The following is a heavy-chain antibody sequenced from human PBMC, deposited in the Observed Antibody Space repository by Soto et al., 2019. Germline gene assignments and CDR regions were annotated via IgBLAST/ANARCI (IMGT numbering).Heavy chain of an antibody. CDR1: GFTFSSYG. J-gene: IGHJ3*02. CDR3: AREDKQLVAFDI. D-gene: IGHD6-6*01. CDR2: ISYDGSNK. Sequence: PGGSLRLSCAASGFTFSSYGMHWVRQAPGKGLEWVAVISYDGSNKYYADSVKGRFTISRDNSKNTLYLQMNSLRAEDTAVYYCAREDKQLVAFDIWGQGTMVTVSS. V-gene: IGHV3-30*03.